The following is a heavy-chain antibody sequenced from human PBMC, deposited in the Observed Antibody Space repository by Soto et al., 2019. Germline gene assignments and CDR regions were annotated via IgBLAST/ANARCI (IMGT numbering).Heavy chain of an antibody. D-gene: IGHD6-13*01. J-gene: IGHJ6*02. V-gene: IGHV1-69*01. CDR1: GGTFSSSA. Sequence: QVQLVQSGAEVKKPGSSVKVSCKASGGTFSSSAISWVRQAPGQGLEWMGGIIPMSGIGKYAQKFQGRVTITADDSTSTVYMERNRLRSEDTAVYYCVRDGSIAAAGSNYYYGMDVWGQGTTVTVSS. CDR3: VRDGSIAAAGSNYYYGMDV. CDR2: IIPMSGIG.